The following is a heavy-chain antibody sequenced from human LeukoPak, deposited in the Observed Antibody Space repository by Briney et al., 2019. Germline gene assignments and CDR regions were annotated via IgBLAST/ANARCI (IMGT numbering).Heavy chain of an antibody. V-gene: IGHV3-48*04. CDR3: ARKGYDTSGSGYAFDI. D-gene: IGHD3-22*01. J-gene: IGHJ3*02. Sequence: GGSLRLSCAACGFTFSSYTMSWVREAPGKGREGVSYISRRGDIIYYADSGKGRFTISRDNAKDSLYLQMNSLRAEHTAVYYCARKGYDTSGSGYAFDIWGRGTMVTVSS. CDR2: ISRRGDII. CDR1: GFTFSSYT.